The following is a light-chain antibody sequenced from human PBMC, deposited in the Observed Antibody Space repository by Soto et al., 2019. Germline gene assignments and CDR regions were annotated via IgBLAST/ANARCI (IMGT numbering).Light chain of an antibody. Sequence: DLQVTQSPSSLSASVGDRVTITCQASQDIKNHLNWYQQKPGKAPKVLIYHAFNLETGVPSRFSGSGSGTDFTFTISSLQPEDIATYYCQQYDYLWTFGQGTKVEIK. CDR2: HAF. J-gene: IGKJ1*01. CDR1: QDIKNH. CDR3: QQYDYLWT. V-gene: IGKV1-33*01.